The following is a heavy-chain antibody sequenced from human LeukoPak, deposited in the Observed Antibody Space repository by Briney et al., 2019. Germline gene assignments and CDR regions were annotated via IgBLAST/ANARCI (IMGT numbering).Heavy chain of an antibody. D-gene: IGHD1-14*01. J-gene: IGHJ4*02. CDR3: ARHFAQWRCPGDH. Sequence: GGSLRLSCAASGFTFSNYAMSWVRQAPGKGLEWVAVVGGSGVVTQYADSVKGRFTVSRDNFKNTLYLQMNGLRAEDTAIYYCARHFAQWRCPGDHWGQGTLVTVSS. V-gene: IGHV3-23*01. CDR2: VGGSGVVT. CDR1: GFTFSNYA.